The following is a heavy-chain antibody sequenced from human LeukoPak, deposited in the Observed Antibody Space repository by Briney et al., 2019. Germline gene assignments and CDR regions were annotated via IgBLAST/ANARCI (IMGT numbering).Heavy chain of an antibody. J-gene: IGHJ4*02. CDR3: ARALEWLSPRPFDY. V-gene: IGHV3-48*04. CDR1: GFTFSSHS. CDR2: ISSSISTI. Sequence: DPGGSLRLSCAASGFTFSSHSMNWVRQAPGKGLEWVSYISSSISTIYYADSVKGRFTISRDNAKNSLYLQMNSLRAEDTAVYYCARALEWLSPRPFDYWGQGTLVTVSS. D-gene: IGHD5-12*01.